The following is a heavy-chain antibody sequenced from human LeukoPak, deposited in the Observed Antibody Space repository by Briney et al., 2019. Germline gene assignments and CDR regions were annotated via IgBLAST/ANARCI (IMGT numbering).Heavy chain of an antibody. CDR2: IYHSGST. V-gene: IGHV4-30-2*01. CDR1: GGSISRGGYY. CDR3: AREVVVGATDY. J-gene: IGHJ4*02. D-gene: IGHD1-26*01. Sequence: SETLSLTCTVSGGSISRGGYYWSWIRQPPGKGLEWIGYIYHSGSTYYNPSLKSRVTISVDRSKNQFSLKLSSVTAADTAVYYCAREVVVGATDYWGQGTLVTVSS.